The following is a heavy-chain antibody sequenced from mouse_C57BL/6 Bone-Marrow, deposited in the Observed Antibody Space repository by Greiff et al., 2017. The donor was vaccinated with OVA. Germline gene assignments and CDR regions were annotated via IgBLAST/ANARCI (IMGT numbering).Heavy chain of an antibody. J-gene: IGHJ4*01. D-gene: IGHD2-3*01. V-gene: IGHV2-2*01. Sequence: VQGVESGPGLVQPSQSLSITCTVSGFSLTSYGVHWVRQSPGKGLEWLGVIWSGGSTDYNAAFISRLSISKDNSKSQVFFKMNSLQADDTAIYYCARNRGWLPYAMDYWGQGTSVTVSS. CDR3: ARNRGWLPYAMDY. CDR2: IWSGGST. CDR1: GFSLTSYG.